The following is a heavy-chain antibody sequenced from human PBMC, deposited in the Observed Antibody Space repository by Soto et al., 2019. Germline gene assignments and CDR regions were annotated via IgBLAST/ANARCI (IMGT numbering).Heavy chain of an antibody. J-gene: IGHJ4*02. CDR3: AKKVNSGPGSQYFDY. V-gene: IGHV3-23*01. CDR1: GFTFSSYS. CDR2: FRTSGDGGTT. D-gene: IGHD3-10*01. Sequence: GGSLRLSCAASGFTFSSYSMSWVRQAPGKGLEWVSGFRTSGDGGTTYYADSVKGRFTISRDNSKNMLFLQMNSLRAEDTAIYYCAKKVNSGPGSQYFDYWGQGTLVTV.